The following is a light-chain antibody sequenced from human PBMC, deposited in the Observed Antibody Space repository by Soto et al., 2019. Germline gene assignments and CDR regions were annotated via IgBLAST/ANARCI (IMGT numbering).Light chain of an antibody. Sequence: EAALTQSPATLSLSPGETATLSCRASQSVGTYLAWYQQKPGQAPRLLIYDTSNRATGVPARFSGSGSGADFTVTIDNLEPEDFAVYCCQQCSCCPPLTFGGGTKVEI. CDR2: DTS. J-gene: IGKJ4*01. CDR1: QSVGTY. CDR3: QQCSCCPPLT. V-gene: IGKV3-11*01.